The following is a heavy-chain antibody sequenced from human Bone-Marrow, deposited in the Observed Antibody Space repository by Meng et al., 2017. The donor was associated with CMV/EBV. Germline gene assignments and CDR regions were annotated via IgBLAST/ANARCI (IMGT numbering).Heavy chain of an antibody. CDR3: ARVRFGELLYNYYYGRDV. Sequence: GGSLRLSCAASGFTFSDYYMSWIRQAPGKGLEWVSYISSSGSTIYYADSVKGRLTISRDNAKNSLYLQMNSLRAEDTAVYYCARVRFGELLYNYYYGRDVWGQGNTVNV. CDR2: ISSSGSTI. J-gene: IGHJ6*02. V-gene: IGHV3-11*01. D-gene: IGHD3-10*01. CDR1: GFTFSDYY.